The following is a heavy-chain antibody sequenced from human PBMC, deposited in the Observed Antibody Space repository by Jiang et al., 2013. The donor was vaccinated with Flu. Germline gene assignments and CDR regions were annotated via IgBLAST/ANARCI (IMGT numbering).Heavy chain of an antibody. D-gene: IGHD2-15*01. CDR2: VSGGGGNT. Sequence: RAEVKKPGASVKVSCKASGYSFTTYPMHWVRQAPGQRPEWMGWVSGGGGNTKYSQRFQGRVALTRDTSATTAYMEFSSLRPEDTAVYYCARAPWSTYYFDYWGQGTLVTVSS. CDR1: GYSFTTYP. V-gene: IGHV1-3*01. J-gene: IGHJ4*02. CDR3: ARAPWSTYYFDY.